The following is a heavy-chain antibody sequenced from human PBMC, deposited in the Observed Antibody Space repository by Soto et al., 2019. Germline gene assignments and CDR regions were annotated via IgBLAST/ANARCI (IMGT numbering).Heavy chain of an antibody. D-gene: IGHD2-15*01. CDR3: AKDQRGGVVVAATAFEY. J-gene: IGHJ4*02. Sequence: GGSLRLSCSASGFTFSSYAMSWVRQAPGKGLEWVSAISGSGGSTYYADSVKGRFTISRDNSKNTLYLQMNSLRAEDTAVHYCAKDQRGGVVVAATAFEYWGQGTLVTVSS. CDR2: ISGSGGST. CDR1: GFTFSSYA. V-gene: IGHV3-23*01.